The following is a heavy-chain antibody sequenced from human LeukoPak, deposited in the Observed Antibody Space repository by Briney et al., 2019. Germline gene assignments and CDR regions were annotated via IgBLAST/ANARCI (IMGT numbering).Heavy chain of an antibody. D-gene: IGHD7-27*01. CDR2: MSSDGKTP. J-gene: IGHJ4*02. CDR3: AKDRFYWGNFFDY. V-gene: IGHV3-30*18. Sequence: GRSLRLSCAASGFPFSNHGMHWVRQAPGKGLEWVAIMSSDGKTPSYADSVRGRFTISRDNSKNTLYLQMNSLGPEDTAMYYCAKDRFYWGNFFDYWGQGTLVTVSS. CDR1: GFPFSNHG.